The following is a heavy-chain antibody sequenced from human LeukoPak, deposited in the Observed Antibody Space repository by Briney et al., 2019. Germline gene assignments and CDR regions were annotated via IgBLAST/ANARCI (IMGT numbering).Heavy chain of an antibody. J-gene: IGHJ4*02. V-gene: IGHV3-30-3*01. Sequence: GRSLRLSCAASGFTFSSYAMHWVRQAPGKGLEWVAAISYDGSNKYYADSVKGRFTISRDNSKNTLYLQMNSLRAEDTAVYYCAREGDVSGSYLDYWGQGTLVTVSS. CDR3: AREGDVSGSYLDY. CDR1: GFTFSSYA. CDR2: ISYDGSNK. D-gene: IGHD1-26*01.